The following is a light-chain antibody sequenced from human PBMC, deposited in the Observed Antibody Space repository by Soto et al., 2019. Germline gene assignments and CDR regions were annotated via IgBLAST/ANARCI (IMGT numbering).Light chain of an antibody. J-gene: IGKJ2*01. Sequence: IALTQSPGTLSLSPGDIATLSCRARPSVPTNYIAWYQQKPRQAPRRLIYGASRRATGIPDRFSGSGSGTDFTLTINMLAPEDSAMYDCKQYGSSPFNFGKVSRLEVK. CDR3: KQYGSSPFN. CDR1: PSVPTNY. V-gene: IGKV3-20*01. CDR2: GAS.